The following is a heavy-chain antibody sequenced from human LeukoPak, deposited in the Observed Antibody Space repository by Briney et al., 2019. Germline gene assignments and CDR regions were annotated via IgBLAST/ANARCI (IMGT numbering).Heavy chain of an antibody. D-gene: IGHD4-17*01. CDR3: AKDRLDGDYVGYYFDY. J-gene: IGHJ4*02. CDR1: GFTFSSYA. Sequence: GGSLRLSCAASGFTFSSYAMHWVRQAPGKGLEYVSAISSNGGSTYYADSVKGRFTISRDNSKNTLYLQMNSLRAEDTAVYYCAKDRLDGDYVGYYFDYWGQGTLVTASS. V-gene: IGHV3-64*02. CDR2: ISSNGGST.